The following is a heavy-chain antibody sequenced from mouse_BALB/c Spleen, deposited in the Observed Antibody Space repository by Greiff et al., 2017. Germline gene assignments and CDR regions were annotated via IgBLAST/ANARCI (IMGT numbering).Heavy chain of an antibody. CDR3: ARGGRGNYGYFDV. J-gene: IGHJ1*01. CDR1: GFSLTSYG. V-gene: IGHV2-2*02. D-gene: IGHD1-1*02. Sequence: QVHVKQSGPGLVQPSQSLSITCTVSGFSLTSYGVHWVRQSPGKGLEWLGVIWSGGSTDYNAAFISRLSISKDNSKSQVFFKMNSLQANDTAIYYCARGGRGNYGYFDVWGAGTTVTVSS. CDR2: IWSGGST.